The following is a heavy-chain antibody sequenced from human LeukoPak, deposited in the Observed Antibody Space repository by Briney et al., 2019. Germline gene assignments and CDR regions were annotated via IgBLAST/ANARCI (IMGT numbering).Heavy chain of an antibody. J-gene: IGHJ4*02. D-gene: IGHD3-22*01. CDR3: ARLSAYSSGHYYSDC. CDR2: IYYRGST. CDR1: GGSISSYY. Sequence: SETLSLTCTVSGGSISSYYWSWIRQPPGKGLEWIGYIYYRGSTNYNPSLKSRVTISVDTPKNQFSLKLSSVTAADTAVYYCARLSAYSSGHYYSDCWGQGTLVTVSS. V-gene: IGHV4-59*01.